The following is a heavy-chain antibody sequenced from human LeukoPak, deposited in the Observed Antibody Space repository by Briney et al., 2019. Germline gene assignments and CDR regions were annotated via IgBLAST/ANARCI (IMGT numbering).Heavy chain of an antibody. V-gene: IGHV4-59*12. CDR1: GGSISSYY. CDR2: IYYSGST. J-gene: IGHJ3*02. D-gene: IGHD3-9*01. CDR3: AREPISTRAFDI. Sequence: KASETLSLTCTVSGGSISSYYWSWIRQPPGKGLEWIGYIYYSGSTNYNPSLKSRVTISVDTSKNQFSLKLSSVTAADTAVYYCAREPISTRAFDIWGQGTMVTVSS.